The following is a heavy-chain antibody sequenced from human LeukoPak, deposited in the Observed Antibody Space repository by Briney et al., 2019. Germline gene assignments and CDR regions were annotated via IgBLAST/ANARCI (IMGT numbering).Heavy chain of an antibody. J-gene: IGHJ4*02. CDR1: GFTFGDYA. CDR2: IRSKAYGRTT. D-gene: IGHD3-22*01. CDR3: TLYYYDSSGYYSNYFDY. V-gene: IGHV3-49*04. Sequence: GGSLRLSCTASGFTFGDYAMSWVRQAPGKGLEWVGFIRSKAYGRTTEYAASVKGRFTISRDDSKSIAYLQMNSLKTEDTAVYYCTLYYYDSSGYYSNYFDYWGQGTLVTVSS.